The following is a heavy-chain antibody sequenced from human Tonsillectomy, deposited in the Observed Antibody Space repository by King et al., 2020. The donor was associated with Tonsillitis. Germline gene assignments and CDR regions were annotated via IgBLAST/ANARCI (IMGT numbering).Heavy chain of an antibody. D-gene: IGHD3-3*01. CDR1: GYTFTSYG. CDR3: ARGVLRPHYEFWSGYQHYFDY. Sequence: VQLVESGAEVKKPGASVKVSCKASGYTFTSYGISWVRQAPGQGLEWMGWISAYNGNTNYAQKLQGRVTMTTDTSTSTAYMELRSLRSDDTAVYYCARGVLRPHYEFWSGYQHYFDYWGQGTLVTVSS. J-gene: IGHJ4*02. V-gene: IGHV1-18*04. CDR2: ISAYNGNT.